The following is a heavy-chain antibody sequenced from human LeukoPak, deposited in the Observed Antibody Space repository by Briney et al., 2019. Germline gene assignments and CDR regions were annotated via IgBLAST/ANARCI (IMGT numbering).Heavy chain of an antibody. CDR2: IYSGGST. Sequence: GGSLRLSCAASGFTFSSYAMSWVRQAPGKGLEWVSVIYSGGSTYYADSVKGRFTISRDNSKNTLHLQMNSLRAEDTAVYYCARDDLPIVGATNYWGQGTLVTVSS. V-gene: IGHV3-66*01. CDR3: ARDDLPIVGATNY. J-gene: IGHJ4*02. CDR1: GFTFSSYA. D-gene: IGHD1-26*01.